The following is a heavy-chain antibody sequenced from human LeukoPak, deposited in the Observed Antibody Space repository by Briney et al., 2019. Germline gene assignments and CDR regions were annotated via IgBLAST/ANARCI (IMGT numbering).Heavy chain of an antibody. Sequence: SVKVSCKASGGTFSSYAISWVRQAPGQGLEWMGGIIPIFGTANYAQKFQGRVTITADKSTSTAYMELSSLRSEDTAVYYCAREGLAATYNWFDPWGQGTLVTVSS. CDR3: AREGLAATYNWFDP. D-gene: IGHD3/OR15-3a*01. J-gene: IGHJ5*02. V-gene: IGHV1-69*06. CDR2: IIPIFGTA. CDR1: GGTFSSYA.